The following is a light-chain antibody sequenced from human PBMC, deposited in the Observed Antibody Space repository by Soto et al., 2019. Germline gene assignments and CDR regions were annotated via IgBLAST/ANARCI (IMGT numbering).Light chain of an antibody. CDR3: SSYAGSNNLNWL. CDR1: SSDVGGYNF. V-gene: IGLV2-8*01. J-gene: IGLJ3*02. CDR2: EVS. Sequence: QSAPTQPPSASGSPGQSVTVSCTGTSSDVGGYNFVSWYQQHPGEAPKLMIYEVSKRPSGVPDRFSGSKSGNTASLTVSGLQAEDEADYYCSSYAGSNNLNWLFGGGTKLTVL.